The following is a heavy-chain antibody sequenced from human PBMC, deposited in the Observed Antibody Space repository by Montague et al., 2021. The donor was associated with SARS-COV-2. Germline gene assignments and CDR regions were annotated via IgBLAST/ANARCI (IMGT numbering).Heavy chain of an antibody. J-gene: IGHJ6*02. D-gene: IGHD5/OR15-5a*01. Sequence: SLRLSCAASGFTTSVHWMTWVRQAPGKGLKWVADINFGGSQKYLVDSLKDRFTTSSDNAKNSVFLQMNSLRVENTAVYYCAAVSVVGGQGTTVTVSS. CDR3: AAVSVV. V-gene: IGHV3-7*03. CDR1: GFTTSVHW. CDR2: INFGGSQK.